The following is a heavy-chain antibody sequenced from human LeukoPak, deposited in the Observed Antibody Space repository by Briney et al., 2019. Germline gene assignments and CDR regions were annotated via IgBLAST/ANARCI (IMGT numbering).Heavy chain of an antibody. Sequence: ASVKVSCKASGYTFTSYYMHWVRQAPGQGLEWMGWISAYNGNTNYAQKLQGRVTMTIDTSTSTAYMELRSLRSDDTAVYYCARVFSSGYYYDYWGQGTLVTVSS. V-gene: IGHV1-18*04. CDR1: GYTFTSYY. J-gene: IGHJ4*02. CDR2: ISAYNGNT. D-gene: IGHD3-22*01. CDR3: ARVFSSGYYYDY.